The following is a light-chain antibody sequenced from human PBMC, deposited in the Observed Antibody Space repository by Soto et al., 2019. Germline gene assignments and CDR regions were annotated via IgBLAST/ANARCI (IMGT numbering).Light chain of an antibody. J-gene: IGKJ1*01. CDR2: KAS. CDR1: QNISSW. Sequence: DIQMTQSPSTLSGCVRHRLTITCLASQNISSWLAWYQQKTGKAPKVLIYKASTLDSGVPSRFIGNGSGTDLAINIHNVKPEDCATYYCQHYNSYWTFGLGTKVDI. V-gene: IGKV1-5*03. CDR3: QHYNSYWT.